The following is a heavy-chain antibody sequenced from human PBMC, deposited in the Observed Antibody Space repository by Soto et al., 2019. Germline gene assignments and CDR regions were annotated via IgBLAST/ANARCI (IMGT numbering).Heavy chain of an antibody. D-gene: IGHD6-13*01. J-gene: IGHJ6*03. CDR1: GFTFSNYE. CDR3: PRRGYGSRWPNVYMDV. V-gene: IGHV3-64*01. CDR2: ISNNGAHT. Sequence: EAQLVESGGGLVQPGVSLRLSCAASGFTFSNYEMHWVRQAPGKGLEYVSGISNNGAHTDYAKSVKGRFTISRDNSENTLYLQMGSLRAEDMALYYCPRRGYGSRWPNVYMDVWGKGTTVTVSS.